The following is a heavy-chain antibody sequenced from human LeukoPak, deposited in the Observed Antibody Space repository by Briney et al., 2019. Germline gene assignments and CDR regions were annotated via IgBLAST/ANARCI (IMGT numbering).Heavy chain of an antibody. CDR3: ARRSMYSSSSGLTR. V-gene: IGHV4-34*01. CDR2: INDSGST. CDR1: GGSFSGYY. D-gene: IGHD6-6*01. Sequence: SETLSLTCAVYGGSFSGYYWSWIRQPPGKGLEWIGEINDSGSTNYNPSLKSRVTISVDTSKSQFSLKLTSVTAADTAVYSCARRSMYSSSSGLTRWGQGTLVTVSS. J-gene: IGHJ4*02.